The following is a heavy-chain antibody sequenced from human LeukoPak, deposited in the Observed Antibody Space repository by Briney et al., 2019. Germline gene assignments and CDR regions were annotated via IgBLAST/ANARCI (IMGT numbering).Heavy chain of an antibody. CDR2: INHSGST. Sequence: SETLSLTCAVYGGSFRGYYWSWIRQPPGKGLEWIGEINHSGSTNYNPFLKSRVTISVDTSKNQFSLKLSSVTAADTAVYYCARVGLRKYQLLRPFGNWSDPWGQGTLVTVSS. V-gene: IGHV4-34*01. CDR3: ARVGLRKYQLLRPFGNWSDP. J-gene: IGHJ5*02. D-gene: IGHD2-2*01. CDR1: GGSFRGYY.